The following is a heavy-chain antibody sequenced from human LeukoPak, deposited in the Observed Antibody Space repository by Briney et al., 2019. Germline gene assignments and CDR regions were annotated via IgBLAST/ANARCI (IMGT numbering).Heavy chain of an antibody. Sequence: PSETLSLTCTVSGGSVNGYYWSWIRQPPGKGLEWIGYISSSGSTNYNLSLKSRVTISLDASKNQFSLKLSSVTAADTAVYFCARYHTSAWYGFDYWGQGTLVTVSS. V-gene: IGHV4-59*02. CDR3: ARYHTSAWYGFDY. J-gene: IGHJ4*02. CDR2: ISSSGST. CDR1: GGSVNGYY. D-gene: IGHD6-19*01.